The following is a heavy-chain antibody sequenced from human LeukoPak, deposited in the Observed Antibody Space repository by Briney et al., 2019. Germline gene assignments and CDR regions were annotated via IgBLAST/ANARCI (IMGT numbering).Heavy chain of an antibody. CDR3: ARAETYHYGTTGFQEIGPFDY. J-gene: IGHJ4*02. CDR2: INWNGGST. Sequence: SGGSLRLSCAASGFTFDDYGMSWVRQAPGKGLEWVSGINWNGGSTGYADSVKGRFTISRDNAQNSLYLQMNSLRAEDTALYYCARAETYHYGTTGFQEIGPFDYWGQGTLVTVSS. CDR1: GFTFDDYG. D-gene: IGHD3-22*01. V-gene: IGHV3-20*04.